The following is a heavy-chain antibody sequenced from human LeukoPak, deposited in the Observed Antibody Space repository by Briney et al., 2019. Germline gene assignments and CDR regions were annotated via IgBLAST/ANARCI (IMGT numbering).Heavy chain of an antibody. Sequence: ASVKVSCKASGYTFTSYGISWVRQAPGQGLEWMGRISAYNGNTNYAQKLQGRVTMTTDTSTSTAYMELRSLRSDDTAVYYCARHYCSSTSCYPGWFDPWGQGTLVTVSS. V-gene: IGHV1-18*01. CDR2: ISAYNGNT. J-gene: IGHJ5*02. CDR1: GYTFTSYG. D-gene: IGHD2-2*01. CDR3: ARHYCSSTSCYPGWFDP.